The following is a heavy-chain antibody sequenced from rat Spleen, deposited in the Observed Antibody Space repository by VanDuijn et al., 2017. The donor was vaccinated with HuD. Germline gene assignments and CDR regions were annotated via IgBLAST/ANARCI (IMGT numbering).Heavy chain of an antibody. CDR1: GYSITSNY. Sequence: EVQLQESGPGLVKPSQSLSLTCSVTGYSITSNYWDWVRKFPGNKMEWMEYIIYSGGTRYNPSLKSRISITRDTSMNQFFLQLNSVTTEDTATYYCASNSGYGFDYWGQGVMVTVSS. D-gene: IGHD4-3*01. CDR3: ASNSGYGFDY. V-gene: IGHV3-1*01. CDR2: IIYSGGT. J-gene: IGHJ2*01.